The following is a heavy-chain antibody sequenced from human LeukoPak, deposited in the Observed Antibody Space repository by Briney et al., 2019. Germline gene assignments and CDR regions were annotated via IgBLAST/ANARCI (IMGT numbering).Heavy chain of an antibody. CDR2: ISYSGST. CDR1: GGSISSSNFY. J-gene: IGHJ4*02. V-gene: IGHV4-39*01. Sequence: PSETLSLTCTVSGGSISSSNFYWGWIRQPPGKGLEWIGTISYSGSTFYSPSLKSRITISVDTSKNQFSLKLNSVTAADTAVYYCARLSTPVENSGHHLDYWGQGTLVTVFS. D-gene: IGHD1-26*01. CDR3: ARLSTPVENSGHHLDY.